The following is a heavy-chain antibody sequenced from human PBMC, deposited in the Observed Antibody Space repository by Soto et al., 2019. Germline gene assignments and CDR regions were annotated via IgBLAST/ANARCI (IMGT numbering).Heavy chain of an antibody. CDR2: LSNTGRRT. D-gene: IGHD6-6*01. Sequence: PGGSLRLSCVVSVFPFGANAMSWVRQAPGKGLEWVSGLSNTGRRTSYADSVKGRFSISRDNSKNTLYLQMNSLRAEDTAVYYCASGGLAARHYRGQGTLVSVSS. J-gene: IGHJ4*02. V-gene: IGHV3-23*01. CDR3: ASGGLAARHY. CDR1: VFPFGANA.